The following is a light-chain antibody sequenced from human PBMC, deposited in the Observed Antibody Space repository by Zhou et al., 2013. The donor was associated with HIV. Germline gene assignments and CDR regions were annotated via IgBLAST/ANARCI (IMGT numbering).Light chain of an antibody. Sequence: QYPDTLSLSPGDSVTVACRASQTVSSNLAWYQQKPGQAPRLLIYDAADRATGIPARFSGSGSGTDFTLTISSLEPEDFAVYFCQQRSNWPTFGGGPRWRS. V-gene: IGKV3-11*01. CDR3: QQRSNWPT. CDR1: QTVSSN. CDR2: DAA. J-gene: IGKJ4*01.